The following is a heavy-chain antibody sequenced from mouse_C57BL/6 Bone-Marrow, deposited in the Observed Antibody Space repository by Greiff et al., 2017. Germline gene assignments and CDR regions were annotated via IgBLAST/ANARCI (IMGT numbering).Heavy chain of an antibody. CDR1: GFTFSDYY. V-gene: IGHV5-16*01. D-gene: IGHD1-1*01. CDR2: INYDGSST. CDR3: ARSEFITTVVAHFDY. Sequence: EVQVVESEGGLVQPGSSMKLSCTASGFTFSDYYMAWVRQVPEKGLEWVANINYDGSSTYYLDSLKSRFIISRDNAKNILYLQMSSLKSEDTATYYCARSEFITTVVAHFDYWGQGTTLTVAS. J-gene: IGHJ2*01.